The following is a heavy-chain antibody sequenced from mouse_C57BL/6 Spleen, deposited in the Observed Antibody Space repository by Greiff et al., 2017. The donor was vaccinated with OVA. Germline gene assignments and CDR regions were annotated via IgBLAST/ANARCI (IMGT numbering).Heavy chain of an antibody. J-gene: IGHJ2*01. CDR1: GFTFSDYY. CDR3: AREGPLTGFDY. Sequence: EVKVVESEGGLVQPGSSMKLSCTASGFTFSDYYMAWVRQVPEKGLEWVANINYDGSSTYYLDSLKSRFIISRDNAKNILYLQMSSLKSEDTATYYCAREGPLTGFDYWGQGTTLTVSS. D-gene: IGHD4-1*01. V-gene: IGHV5-16*01. CDR2: INYDGSST.